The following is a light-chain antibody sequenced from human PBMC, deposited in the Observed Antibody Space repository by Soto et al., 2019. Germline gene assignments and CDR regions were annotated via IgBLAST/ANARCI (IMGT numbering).Light chain of an antibody. CDR1: QSISSW. J-gene: IGKJ1*01. CDR3: KQYSSYSWT. V-gene: IGKV1-5*01. CDR2: DAS. Sequence: DIQMTQSPSALSASGGDRVTITCRASQSISSWLAWYQQKPGKAPTLLIYDASSLESGVPSRFSGSGSGTEFTLTISSLQPDDFATYYCKQYSSYSWTFGQGTKV.